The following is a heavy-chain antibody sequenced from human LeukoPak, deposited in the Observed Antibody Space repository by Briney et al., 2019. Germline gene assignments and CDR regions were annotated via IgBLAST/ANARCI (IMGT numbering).Heavy chain of an antibody. CDR2: IYYSVSP. Sequence: PSETLSLTCAVYGGFFSGYYWSWIRQPPGKGLEWIGYIYYSVSPNYSPSLKSRVTISVDTSKNQFSLNLSSVTAADTAVYYCARGVGEKNRGFLLYYYYYYMDVWGKGTTVAISS. CDR3: ARGVGEKNRGFLLYYYYYYMDV. D-gene: IGHD3-10*01. V-gene: IGHV4-59*01. CDR1: GGFFSGYY. J-gene: IGHJ6*03.